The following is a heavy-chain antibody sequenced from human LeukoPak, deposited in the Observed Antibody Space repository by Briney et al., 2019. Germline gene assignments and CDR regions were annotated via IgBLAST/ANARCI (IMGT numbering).Heavy chain of an antibody. CDR3: ARGNWNDGTPDAFDI. J-gene: IGHJ3*02. V-gene: IGHV1-2*04. CDR1: GYTFTGYY. CDR2: INPNSGGT. D-gene: IGHD1-1*01. Sequence: GASVKVSCKASGYTFTGYYMHWVRQAPGQGLEWMGWINPNSGGTNYAQKFQGWVTMTRDTSISTAYMELSRLRSDDTAVYYCARGNWNDGTPDAFDIWGQGTMVTVS.